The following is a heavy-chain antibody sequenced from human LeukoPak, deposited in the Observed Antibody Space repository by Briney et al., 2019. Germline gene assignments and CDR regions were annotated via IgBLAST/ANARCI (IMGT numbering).Heavy chain of an antibody. CDR3: AKVRSGYYNDAFDM. Sequence: PGGSLRLSCAASGFTFSSYVMHWVRQAPGKGLEWVAIISYDGSNEYYADSVKGRFAMSRDSSKNTLYLQMNSLRADDTALYYCAKVRSGYYNDAFDMWGQGTMVTVSS. J-gene: IGHJ3*02. CDR2: ISYDGSNE. V-gene: IGHV3-30*09. CDR1: GFTFSSYV. D-gene: IGHD3-22*01.